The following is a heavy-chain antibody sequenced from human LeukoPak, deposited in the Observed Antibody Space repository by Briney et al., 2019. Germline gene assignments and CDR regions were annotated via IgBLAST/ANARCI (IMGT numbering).Heavy chain of an antibody. Sequence: ASVKVSCKASGYTFTSHGINWVRQAPGQGLEWMGWISAYNGNTNYAQKLQGRVTMTTGTSTSTAYMELRSLRSDDTAVYYCARGQQLRPFDYWGQGTLVTVSS. CDR1: GYTFTSHG. V-gene: IGHV1-18*01. CDR2: ISAYNGNT. J-gene: IGHJ4*02. CDR3: ARGQQLRPFDY. D-gene: IGHD6-13*01.